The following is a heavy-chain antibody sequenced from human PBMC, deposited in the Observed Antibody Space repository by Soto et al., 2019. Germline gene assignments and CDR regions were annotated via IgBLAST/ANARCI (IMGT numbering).Heavy chain of an antibody. D-gene: IGHD2-8*01. CDR2: ISGSGSST. V-gene: IGHV3-23*01. Sequence: EVQLSESGGGLVQPGGSLRLSCAASGFTFSSYAMSWVRQAPGKGLEWVSGISGSGSSTYYADSVKGRFTISRDNSNKPLYLQMNSLRAEDTAIYYCAKDPKSTIRFNWFDPWGQGTLVTVSS. CDR3: AKDPKSTIRFNWFDP. J-gene: IGHJ5*02. CDR1: GFTFSSYA.